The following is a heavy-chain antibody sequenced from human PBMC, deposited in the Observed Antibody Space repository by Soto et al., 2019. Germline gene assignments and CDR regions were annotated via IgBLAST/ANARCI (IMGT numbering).Heavy chain of an antibody. V-gene: IGHV4-39*01. CDR3: ARREQWLAGHFDY. D-gene: IGHD6-19*01. Sequence: NPSETLSLTCTVSGDSISSSDHYWGWIRQPPGKGLEWIGSIYYTGSTYYNPSLKSRVTMSVDTSKNQFSLKVRSVTAADTAVYYCARREQWLAGHFDYWGQGTLVTVSS. CDR1: GDSISSSDHY. J-gene: IGHJ4*02. CDR2: IYYTGST.